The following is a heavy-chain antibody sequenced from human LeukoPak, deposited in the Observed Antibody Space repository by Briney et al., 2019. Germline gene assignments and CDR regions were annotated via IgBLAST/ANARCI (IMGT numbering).Heavy chain of an antibody. CDR3: ARVFSDNVWGTYRYLDY. D-gene: IGHD3-16*02. V-gene: IGHV3-7*01. J-gene: IGHJ4*02. CDR2: IKQDGSEK. Sequence: GGSLRLSCAASGFIFDTFWMTWVRQAPGKGLEWVANIKQDGSEKYYVDSVKGRFTTSRDNAKNSLFLQIISLRAEDTAVYYCARVFSDNVWGTYRYLDYWGQGTLVTVSS. CDR1: GFIFDTFW.